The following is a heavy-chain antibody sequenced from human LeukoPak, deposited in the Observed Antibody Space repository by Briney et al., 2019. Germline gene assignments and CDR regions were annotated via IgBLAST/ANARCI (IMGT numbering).Heavy chain of an antibody. V-gene: IGHV4-59*11. J-gene: IGHJ4*02. CDR2: IYFTGST. D-gene: IGHD3-10*01. CDR1: GGSISLHY. Sequence: SETLSLTCTVSGGSISLHYWSWIRQPPGKGLEWLGYIYFTGSTDYNPSLKSRVTISVDTSNNQFSLQLTSVTAADTAVYYCARVHGGGGYIDYWGQGTLVIVSS. CDR3: ARVHGGGGYIDY.